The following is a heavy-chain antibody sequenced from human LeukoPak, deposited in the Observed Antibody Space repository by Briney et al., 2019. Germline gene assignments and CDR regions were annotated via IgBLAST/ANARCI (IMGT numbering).Heavy chain of an antibody. V-gene: IGHV1-18*01. CDR2: ISAYNGNT. CDR3: AREVLGYGSGSK. D-gene: IGHD3-10*01. J-gene: IGHJ4*02. Sequence: ASVKVSCKASGGTFSSYGISWVRQAPGQGLEWMGWISAYNGNTNYAQKLQGRVTMTTDTSTSTAYMELRSLRSDDTAVYYCAREVLGYGSGSKWGQGTLVTVSS. CDR1: GGTFSSYG.